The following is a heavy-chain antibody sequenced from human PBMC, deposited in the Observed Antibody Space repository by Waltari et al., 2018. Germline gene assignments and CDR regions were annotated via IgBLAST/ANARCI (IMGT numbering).Heavy chain of an antibody. D-gene: IGHD2-15*01. CDR1: GFTFSSYW. CDR3: ARGGAYSGGDY. J-gene: IGHJ4*02. V-gene: IGHV3-7*01. CDR2: IKQDGSEK. Sequence: EVQLVESGGGLVQPGGSLRLSCAASGFTFSSYWMTWVLQAPGKGLDWVAQIKQDGSEKYYVDSVKGRFTISRDNAKNSLYLQMNSLRAEDTAVFYCARGGAYSGGDYWGQGTLVTVSS.